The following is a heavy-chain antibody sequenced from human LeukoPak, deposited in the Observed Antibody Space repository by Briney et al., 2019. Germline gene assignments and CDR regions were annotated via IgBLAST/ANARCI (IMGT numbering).Heavy chain of an antibody. D-gene: IGHD3-10*01. Sequence: PGGSLRLSCIASGFTFSSYWMSWVRQAPGGGLEWVANIKEDGSEKYYVDSVKGRFTISRDNSKNMLYLQMNSLRAEDTAVYYCAKPYYYGSRSYMDYWGQGTPVTVSS. CDR2: IKEDGSEK. CDR3: AKPYYYGSRSYMDY. CDR1: GFTFSSYW. V-gene: IGHV3-7*02. J-gene: IGHJ4*02.